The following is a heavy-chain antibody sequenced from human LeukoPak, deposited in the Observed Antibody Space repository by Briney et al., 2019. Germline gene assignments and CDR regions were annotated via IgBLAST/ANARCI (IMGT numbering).Heavy chain of an antibody. J-gene: IGHJ4*02. CDR2: INPSGGST. V-gene: IGHV1-46*01. Sequence: ASVKVSCKASGYTFTSYYMHWVRQAPGQGLEWMGIINPSGGSTSYAQKFQGRVTMTEDTSTDTAYMELSSLRSEDTAVYYCAAVMGSNRAFDYWGQGTLVTVSS. CDR1: GYTFTSYY. CDR3: AAVMGSNRAFDY. D-gene: IGHD1-14*01.